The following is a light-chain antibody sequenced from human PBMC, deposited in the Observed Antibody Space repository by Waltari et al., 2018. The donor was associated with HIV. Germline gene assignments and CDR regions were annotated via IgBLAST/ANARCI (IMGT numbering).Light chain of an antibody. Sequence: DIQMPQSPPSLSASVTDRVTLTCPASQCISNHLAWYQQKPGKLPKLLIYAASTLQSGVPSRFSGSGSGTDFTLTISSLQPEDVATYYCQTYDSAPFTFGPGTKVDIK. CDR3: QTYDSAPFT. CDR1: QCISNH. J-gene: IGKJ3*01. V-gene: IGKV1-27*01. CDR2: AAS.